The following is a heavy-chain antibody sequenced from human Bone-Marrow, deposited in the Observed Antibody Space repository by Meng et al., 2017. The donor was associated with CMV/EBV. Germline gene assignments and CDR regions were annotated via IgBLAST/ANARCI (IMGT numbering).Heavy chain of an antibody. D-gene: IGHD3-22*01. CDR1: GFTVSSNY. CDR3: ASSEMYYYDSSGYYQRGY. CDR2: IYSGGST. V-gene: IGHV3-53*01. J-gene: IGHJ4*02. Sequence: GESLKISCAASGFTVSSNYMSWVRQAPGKGLEWVSVIYSGGSTYYADSVKGRFTISRDNSKNTLYLQMNSLRAEDTAVYYCASSEMYYYDSSGYYQRGYWGQGTRVTVYS.